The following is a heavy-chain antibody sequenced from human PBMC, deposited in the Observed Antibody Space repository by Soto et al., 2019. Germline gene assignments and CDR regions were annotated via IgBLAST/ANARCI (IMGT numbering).Heavy chain of an antibody. J-gene: IGHJ4*02. Sequence: NPSETLSLTCTVSGGSISSSSYYWGWIRQPPGKGLEWIGTIYYSGGTYYNPSLKSRVTISVDTSKNQFSLKLSSVTAADTAVYYCARLLDGLHFDYWGQGTLVTVSS. CDR2: IYYSGGT. V-gene: IGHV4-39*01. CDR3: ARLLDGLHFDY. CDR1: GGSISSSSYY. D-gene: IGHD3-9*01.